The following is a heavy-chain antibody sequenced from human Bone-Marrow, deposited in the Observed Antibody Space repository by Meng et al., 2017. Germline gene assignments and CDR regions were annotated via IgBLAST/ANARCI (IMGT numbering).Heavy chain of an antibody. D-gene: IGHD1-26*01. CDR1: GYSISSGYY. J-gene: IGHJ4*02. V-gene: IGHV4-38-2*02. CDR2: IYHSRST. Sequence: SETLCLTCTVSGYSISSGYYWGWIRQPPGKGLEWIGSIYHSRSTYYNPSLKSRVTISVDTSKNQFPLTLSSVTAADTAVYYCATNRGSYYGNIDYWGQGTLVTVSS. CDR3: ATNRGSYYGNIDY.